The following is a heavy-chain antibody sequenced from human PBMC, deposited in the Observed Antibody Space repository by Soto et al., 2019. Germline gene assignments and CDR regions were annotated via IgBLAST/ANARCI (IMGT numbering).Heavy chain of an antibody. Sequence: QVQLQESGPGLVEPSGTLSLTCKVAGDSISGSEWWSWVRQPPGQGLEWIAEIHHSGPTNYNPSLKSRVTITVDTANNLCSLRLSSVTAADTAVYYCARGGITTVRNYYFDHWGQGTLVSVSS. D-gene: IGHD1-20*01. J-gene: IGHJ4*02. V-gene: IGHV4-4*02. CDR1: GDSISGSEW. CDR3: ARGGITTVRNYYFDH. CDR2: IHHSGPT.